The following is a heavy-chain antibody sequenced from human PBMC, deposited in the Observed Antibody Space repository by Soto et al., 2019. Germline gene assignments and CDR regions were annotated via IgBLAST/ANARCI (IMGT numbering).Heavy chain of an antibody. CDR3: ARGTYCRGIGCYGGYYSYYDMDV. V-gene: IGHV1-69*06. J-gene: IGHJ6*02. CDR2: IIPISDSP. D-gene: IGHD2-15*01. CDR1: GGTFNNFA. Sequence: QVQLVQSGAEVKKPGSSVKVSCKASGGTFNNFAINWVRLAPGQGLEWMGGIIPISDSPNYAQKFKDRVTITADKPTTAAYMELSSLTSDDTAIYYCARGTYCRGIGCYGGYYSYYDMDVWGQGTTVSVSS.